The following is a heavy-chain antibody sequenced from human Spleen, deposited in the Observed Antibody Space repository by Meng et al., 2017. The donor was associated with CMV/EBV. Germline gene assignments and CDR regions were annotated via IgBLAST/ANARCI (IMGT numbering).Heavy chain of an antibody. V-gene: IGHV1-69*10. CDR1: GGTFDTNA. CDR2: MIPILGSG. J-gene: IGHJ6*02. CDR3: ARSVVVVPAAMPFETLSYYYYGMDV. D-gene: IGHD2-2*01. Sequence: SVKVSCKASGGTFDTNAVTWVRQAPGRGLEWMGAMIPILGSGNYAQKFQGRVTITADKSTNTAYMEVTSLRSEDTAVYYCARSVVVVPAAMPFETLSYYYYGMDVWGQGTTVTVSS.